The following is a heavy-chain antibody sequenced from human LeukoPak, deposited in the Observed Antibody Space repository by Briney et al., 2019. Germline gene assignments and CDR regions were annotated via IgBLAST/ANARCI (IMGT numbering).Heavy chain of an antibody. CDR2: ISSSSSYI. V-gene: IGHV3-21*01. CDR1: GFTFSSYS. J-gene: IGHJ4*02. Sequence: GSLRLSCAASGFTFSSYSMNWVRQAPGKGLEWVSSISSSSSYIYYADSVKGRFTISRDNAKNSLYLQMNSLRAEDTAVYYCARDLTATIVVARRGFDYWGQGTLVTVPS. CDR3: ARDLTATIVVARRGFDY. D-gene: IGHD3-22*01.